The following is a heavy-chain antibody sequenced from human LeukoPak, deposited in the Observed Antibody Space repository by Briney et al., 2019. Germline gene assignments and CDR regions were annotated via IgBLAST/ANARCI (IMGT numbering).Heavy chain of an antibody. Sequence: GGSLRLSCAASGFTFSSYWMSWVRQAPGKGLEWVANIKQDGSEKYYVDSVKGRFTISRDNSKNTLYLQMNSLRVEDTAVYFCARHGVVAFGAFDIWGQGTMVTVSS. CDR1: GFTFSSYW. D-gene: IGHD2-21*01. CDR3: ARHGVVAFGAFDI. CDR2: IKQDGSEK. V-gene: IGHV3-7*03. J-gene: IGHJ3*02.